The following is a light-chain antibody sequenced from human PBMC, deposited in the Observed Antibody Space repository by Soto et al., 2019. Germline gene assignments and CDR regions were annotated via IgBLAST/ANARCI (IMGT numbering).Light chain of an antibody. Sequence: EVLLTQSPGTLSLSPGDRATLSCRASQSLTNNFLAWYQQKPGQTPRLLIHTATSRATDIPDRFAGTGSGTDFTLTTSRLEPEDFAVYFCQQYGRLPVSFGGGTKIEIK. CDR1: QSLTNNF. CDR3: QQYGRLPVS. V-gene: IGKV3-20*01. J-gene: IGKJ4*01. CDR2: TAT.